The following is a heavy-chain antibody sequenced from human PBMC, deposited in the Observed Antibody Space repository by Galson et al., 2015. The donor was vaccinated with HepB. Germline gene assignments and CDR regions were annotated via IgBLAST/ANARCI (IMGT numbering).Heavy chain of an antibody. CDR3: AVDGGGSGWYPSYFDY. CDR1: GYTFTSYG. Sequence: KVSCKASGYTFTSYGISWVRQAPGQRLEWMGWISAYNGNTNYAQKLQGRVTMTTDTSTSTAYMELRSLRSDDTAVYYCAVDGGGSGWYPSYFDYWGQGTLVTVSS. CDR2: ISAYNGNT. V-gene: IGHV1-18*01. D-gene: IGHD6-19*01. J-gene: IGHJ4*02.